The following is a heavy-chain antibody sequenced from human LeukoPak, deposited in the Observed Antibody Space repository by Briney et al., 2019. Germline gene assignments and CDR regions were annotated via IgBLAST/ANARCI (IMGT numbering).Heavy chain of an antibody. CDR2: IIPILGIA. D-gene: IGHD2-15*01. CDR1: GGTFSSYA. J-gene: IGHJ5*02. CDR3: ARALGYCSGGSCYWFDP. Sequence: ASVKVSCKASGGTFSSYAISWVRQAPGQGLEWMGRIIPILGIANYAQKFQGRVTITADKSTSTAYMELSSLRSEDTAVYYCARALGYCSGGSCYWFDPWGQGTLVTVSS. V-gene: IGHV1-69*04.